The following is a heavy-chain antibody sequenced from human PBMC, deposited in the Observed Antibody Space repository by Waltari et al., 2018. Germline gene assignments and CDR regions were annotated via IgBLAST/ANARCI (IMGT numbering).Heavy chain of an antibody. D-gene: IGHD2-2*01. J-gene: IGHJ4*02. V-gene: IGHV3-30*01. CDR3: ARGIRYCSSTSCAIFDY. CDR2: ISDDGSNK. CDR1: GFTLSSYA. Sequence: QVQLVESGGGVVQPGRSLRLYCAASGFTLSSYAMHWVRQPTDKGLEWVAVISDDGSNKYYADSVKGRFTISRDNSKNTLYLQMNSLRAEDTAVYYCARGIRYCSSTSCAIFDYWGQGTLVTVSS.